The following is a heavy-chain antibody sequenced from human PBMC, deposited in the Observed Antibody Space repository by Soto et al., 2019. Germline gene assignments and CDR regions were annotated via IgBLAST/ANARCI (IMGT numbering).Heavy chain of an antibody. CDR1: GYSISSGYY. CDR3: AREGGRGVYGMDV. J-gene: IGHJ6*02. V-gene: IGHV4-38-2*02. CDR2: IYHSGST. Sequence: SETLSLTCAVSGYSISSGYYWGWIRQPPGKGLEWIGSIYHSGSTYYNPSLRSRVTISVDTSKNQFSLKLSSVTAADTAVYYCAREGGRGVYGMDVWGQGTTVTVSS. D-gene: IGHD3-10*01.